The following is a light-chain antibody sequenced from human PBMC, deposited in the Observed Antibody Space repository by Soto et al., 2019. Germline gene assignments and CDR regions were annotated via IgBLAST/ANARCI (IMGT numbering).Light chain of an antibody. CDR3: MQAVQTSIT. CDR2: LGS. V-gene: IGKV2-28*01. CDR1: QSLLHSNGYNY. Sequence: DIVMTQSPLALPVTPGEPASISCRSSQSLLHSNGYNYLDWYVQKPGQSPQLLIYLGSNRASGVPDRFSGSGSGTDFTLKISRVEAEDVGFYYCMQAVQTSITFGPGTKVDI. J-gene: IGKJ3*01.